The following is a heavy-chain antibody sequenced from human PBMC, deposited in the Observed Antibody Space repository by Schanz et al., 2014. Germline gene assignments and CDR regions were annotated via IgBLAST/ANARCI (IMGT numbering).Heavy chain of an antibody. D-gene: IGHD1-1*01. Sequence: EVQLVESGGGLVKPGGSLRLSCAASGFSFGSSVMAWVRQAPGKGLEWVSGITGASDHIDYAESVKGRFTISRDNSKNTLYLQMNSLRAEDTAVYFCAKIERNEDWGQGTLVTVSS. CDR2: ITGASDHI. J-gene: IGHJ4*02. CDR1: GFSFGSSV. CDR3: AKIERNED. V-gene: IGHV3-23*04.